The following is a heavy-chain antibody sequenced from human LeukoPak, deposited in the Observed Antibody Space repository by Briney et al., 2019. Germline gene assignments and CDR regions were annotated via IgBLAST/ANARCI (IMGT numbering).Heavy chain of an antibody. V-gene: IGHV4-39*01. J-gene: IGHJ4*02. Sequence: SETLSLTCSVSGGYISSISYYWGWIRQPPGKGLEWIGNIYSSGSTYNNPSLKSRVIISVDTSKNQFSLKLTSVTAADTAVYYCARQGVVGATGFDYWGQGTLVTVSS. CDR1: GGYISSISYY. CDR2: IYSSGST. CDR3: ARQGVVGATGFDY. D-gene: IGHD1-26*01.